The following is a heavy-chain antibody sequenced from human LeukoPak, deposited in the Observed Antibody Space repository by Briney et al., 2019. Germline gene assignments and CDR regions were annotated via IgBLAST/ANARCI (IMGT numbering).Heavy chain of an antibody. J-gene: IGHJ4*02. CDR3: AKYTVTTVSAFDY. Sequence: GGSLRLSCAASGFTVSSNYMSWVRQAPGKGLEWVSVIYSGGSTYYADSVKGRFTISRDNSKNTLYLQMNSLRAEDTAVYYCAKYTVTTVSAFDYWGQGTLVTVSS. V-gene: IGHV3-66*01. D-gene: IGHD4-17*01. CDR2: IYSGGST. CDR1: GFTVSSNY.